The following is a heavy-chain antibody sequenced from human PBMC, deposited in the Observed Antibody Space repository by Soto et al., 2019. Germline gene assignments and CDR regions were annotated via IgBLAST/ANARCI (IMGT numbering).Heavy chain of an antibody. J-gene: IGHJ6*02. D-gene: IGHD5-12*01. Sequence: PGESLKISCKGSGYSFTSYWISWVRQMPGKGLEWMGRIDPSDSYTNYSPSFQGHVTISADKSISTAYLQWSSLKASDTAMYYCARAVHSGYDPPYYYYGMDVWGQGTTVTVPS. CDR3: ARAVHSGYDPPYYYYGMDV. CDR2: IDPSDSYT. CDR1: GYSFTSYW. V-gene: IGHV5-10-1*01.